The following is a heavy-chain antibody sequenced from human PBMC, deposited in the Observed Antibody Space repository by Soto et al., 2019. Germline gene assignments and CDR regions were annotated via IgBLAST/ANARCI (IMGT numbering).Heavy chain of an antibody. CDR3: ATQTYDFWSGYWGLPIDLYYYYGMDV. Sequence: GGSLRLSCAASGFTFSNYAMSWVRQAPGKGLEWVSTLTRSGTTPYADSVRGRFTISRDNSKNTLYLQMDSLRAEDTAVYYCATQTYDFWSGYWGLPIDLYYYYGMDVWGQGTTVTVSS. CDR2: LTRSGTT. CDR1: GFTFSNYA. V-gene: IGHV3-23*01. D-gene: IGHD3-3*01. J-gene: IGHJ6*02.